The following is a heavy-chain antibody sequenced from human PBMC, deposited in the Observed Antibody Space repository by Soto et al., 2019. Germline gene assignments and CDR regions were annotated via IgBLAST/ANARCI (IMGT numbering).Heavy chain of an antibody. Sequence: EVQLVESGGGLVQPGRSLRLSCAASGFTFDDYAMHWVRQAPGKGLEWVSGISWNSGSIGYADSVKGRFTISRDNAKNSLYLQMNSLRAEDTALYYCAKDCRHYYHYYMDVWGKGTTVTVSS. J-gene: IGHJ6*03. CDR3: AKDCRHYYHYYMDV. CDR2: ISWNSGSI. CDR1: GFTFDDYA. D-gene: IGHD2-15*01. V-gene: IGHV3-9*01.